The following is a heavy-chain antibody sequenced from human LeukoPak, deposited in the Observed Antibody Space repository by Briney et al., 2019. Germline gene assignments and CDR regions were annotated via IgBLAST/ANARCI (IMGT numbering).Heavy chain of an antibody. CDR1: GGSIGSFY. CDR3: ARGQANWGRDPYWYFDL. D-gene: IGHD7-27*01. V-gene: IGHV4-59*01. Sequence: PSETLSLTCTVSGGSIGSFYWTWIRQPPGKGLEWIGYIYYSGSTNYNPSLKSRVTISVDTSKNQFSLKLTSVTAADTAVYYCARGQANWGRDPYWYFDLWGRGTLVTVSS. CDR2: IYYSGST. J-gene: IGHJ2*01.